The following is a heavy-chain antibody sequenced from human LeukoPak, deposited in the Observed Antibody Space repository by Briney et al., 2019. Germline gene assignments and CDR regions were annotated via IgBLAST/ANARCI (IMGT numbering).Heavy chain of an antibody. D-gene: IGHD6-13*01. CDR2: IYSSGGT. V-gene: IGHV4-59*08. CDR1: GGSISTYY. Sequence: PSETLSLTCTVSGGSISTYYWIWIRQPPGKGLEWIGYIYSSGGTNYNPSLKSRVTISEDTSKNQISLKLKSVTAADTAVYYCARRSWYVDYWGQGTLVTVSS. CDR3: ARRSWYVDY. J-gene: IGHJ4*02.